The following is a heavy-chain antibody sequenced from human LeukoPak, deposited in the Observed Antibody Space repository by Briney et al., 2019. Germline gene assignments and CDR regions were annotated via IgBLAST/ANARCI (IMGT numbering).Heavy chain of an antibody. J-gene: IGHJ4*02. CDR3: ARSATGGNDY. Sequence: GGSYARYPDTPEFAVRGNSINWGGQPLGKRLEWVSSISSSSSYIYYADSVKGRFTISRDNAKNSLYLQMNSLRAEDTAVYYCARSATGGNDYWGQGTLVTVSS. V-gene: IGHV3-21*01. CDR1: EFAVRGNS. D-gene: IGHD3-16*01. CDR2: ISSSSSYI.